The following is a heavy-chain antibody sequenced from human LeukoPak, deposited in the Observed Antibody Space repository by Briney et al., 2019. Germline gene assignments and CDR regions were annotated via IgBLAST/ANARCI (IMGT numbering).Heavy chain of an antibody. CDR2: INHSGST. J-gene: IGHJ4*02. Sequence: PSETLSLTCAVYGGSFSGYYWSWIRQPPGKGLEWIGEINHSGSTNYNPSLKSRVTISVDTSKNQFSLKLSSVTAADTAVYYCARFLRKIGYCSSTSCRTGYYFDYWGQGTLVTVSS. V-gene: IGHV4-34*01. CDR3: ARFLRKIGYCSSTSCRTGYYFDY. D-gene: IGHD2-2*01. CDR1: GGSFSGYY.